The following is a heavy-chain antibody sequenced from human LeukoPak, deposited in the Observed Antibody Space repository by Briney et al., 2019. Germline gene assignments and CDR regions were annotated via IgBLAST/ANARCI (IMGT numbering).Heavy chain of an antibody. CDR3: AKNRKSGSYWDY. Sequence: GGSLRLSCAASGFTFSLYWMNWVRRAPGKGLEWVANIKQDGSEKNYVDSVKGRFTISRDNAKNSLYLQMNNLRVEDTAVYYCAKNRKSGSYWDYWGQGTLVTVSS. CDR2: IKQDGSEK. D-gene: IGHD1-26*01. J-gene: IGHJ4*02. CDR1: GFTFSLYW. V-gene: IGHV3-7*03.